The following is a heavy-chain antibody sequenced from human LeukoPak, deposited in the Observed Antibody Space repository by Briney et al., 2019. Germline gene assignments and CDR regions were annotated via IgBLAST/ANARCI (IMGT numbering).Heavy chain of an antibody. D-gene: IGHD6-13*01. J-gene: IGHJ2*01. CDR2: ISGSGGST. CDR1: GFTFSTYA. V-gene: IGHV3-23*01. Sequence: PGGSLRLSCAASGFTFSTYAMNWVRQAPGKGLEWVSFISGSGGSTYYADSVKGRFTISRDNSKNTLYLQMNSLRAEDTAIYYCAKVPGGQQLALWYFDLWGRGTLVTVSS. CDR3: AKVPGGQQLALWYFDL.